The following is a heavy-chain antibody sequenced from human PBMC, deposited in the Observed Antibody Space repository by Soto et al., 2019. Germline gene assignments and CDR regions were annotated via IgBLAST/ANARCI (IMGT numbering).Heavy chain of an antibody. Sequence: GASVKVSCKASGYTLTSYYMHWVRQATGQGLEWMGIINPSGGSTSYAQKFQGRVTMTRDTSTSTVYMELSSLRSEDTAVYYCATSVVVPAATGAFDIWGQGTMVTVSS. D-gene: IGHD2-2*01. CDR2: INPSGGST. V-gene: IGHV1-46*03. CDR3: ATSVVVPAATGAFDI. CDR1: GYTLTSYY. J-gene: IGHJ3*02.